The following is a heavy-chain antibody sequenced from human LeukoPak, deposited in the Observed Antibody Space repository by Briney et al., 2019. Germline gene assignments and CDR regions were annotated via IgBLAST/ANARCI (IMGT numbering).Heavy chain of an antibody. CDR3: ARARGYSYGRVYFDY. CDR1: GGSISSYY. D-gene: IGHD5-18*01. V-gene: IGHV4-59*01. Sequence: NPSETLSLTCTVSGGSISSYYWSWIRQPPGKGLEWIGYIYYSGGTNYNPSLKSRVTISVDTSKNQFSLKLSSVTAADTAVYYCARARGYSYGRVYFDYWGQGTLVTVSS. J-gene: IGHJ4*02. CDR2: IYYSGGT.